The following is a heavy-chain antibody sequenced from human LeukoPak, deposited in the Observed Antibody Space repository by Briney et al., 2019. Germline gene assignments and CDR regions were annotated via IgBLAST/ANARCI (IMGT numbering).Heavy chain of an antibody. D-gene: IGHD4-23*01. CDR3: ARNFGGNYEMENRFDP. CDR2: IYYSGST. J-gene: IGHJ5*02. V-gene: IGHV4-30-4*01. CDR1: GGSISSGDYY. Sequence: NPSQTLSLTCTVSGGSISSGDYYWSWIRQPPGKGLEWIGYIYYSGSTYYNPSLKSRVTISVDTSKNQFSLKLRSVTAADTAVYYCARNFGGNYEMENRFDPWGQGTLVTVSS.